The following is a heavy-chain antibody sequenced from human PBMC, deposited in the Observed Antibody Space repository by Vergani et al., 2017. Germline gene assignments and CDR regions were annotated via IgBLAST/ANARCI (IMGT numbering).Heavy chain of an antibody. CDR2: INPNSGGT. J-gene: IGHJ6*02. Sequence: QVQLVQSGAEVKKLGASVKVSCKASGYTFTGYYMHWVRQAPGQGLEWMGWINPNSGGTNYAQKFQGRVTMTRDTSISTAYMELSRLRSDDTAVYYCARDPSSGWTDYYYYGMDVWGQGTTVTVSS. CDR3: ARDPSSGWTDYYYYGMDV. D-gene: IGHD6-19*01. CDR1: GYTFTGYY. V-gene: IGHV1-2*02.